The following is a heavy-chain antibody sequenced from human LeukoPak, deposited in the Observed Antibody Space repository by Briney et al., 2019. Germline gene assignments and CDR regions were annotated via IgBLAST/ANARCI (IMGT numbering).Heavy chain of an antibody. CDR2: ISGSGGST. Sequence: GGSLRLSCAASGFTFSSYAMSWVRQAPGKGLEWVSAISGSGGSTYYADSVKGRFTISRDNSKNTLYLQMNSLRAEDTAVYYCAKDQRAHYYDSSGYYFPYYFDYWGQGTLVTVSS. CDR3: AKDQRAHYYDSSGYYFPYYFDY. D-gene: IGHD3-22*01. CDR1: GFTFSSYA. J-gene: IGHJ4*02. V-gene: IGHV3-23*01.